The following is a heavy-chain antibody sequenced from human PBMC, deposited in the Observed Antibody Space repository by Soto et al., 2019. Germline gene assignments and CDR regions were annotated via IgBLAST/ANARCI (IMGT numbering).Heavy chain of an antibody. J-gene: IGHJ6*02. V-gene: IGHV1-18*01. CDR3: ARDYSGMDV. CDR1: GYTFTIYG. CDR2: ISAYNGNT. Sequence: ASVKXSCKASGYTFTIYGISWVRQAPGQGLEWMGWISAYNGNTNYAQKLQGRVTMTTDTSTSTVYMELSSLRSEDTAVYYCARDYSGMDVWGQGTTVTVSS.